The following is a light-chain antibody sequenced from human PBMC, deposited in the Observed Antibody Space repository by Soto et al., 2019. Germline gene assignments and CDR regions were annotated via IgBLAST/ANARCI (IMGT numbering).Light chain of an antibody. CDR3: QQYNIYSGT. V-gene: IGKV1-5*01. CDR1: QSVNSW. Sequence: LSTPVGDRVSIPYWDRQSVNSWLAGYQHKPGQAPELLIYDASVLENGVPSRFSGSGSGTEFTLTISSLQPDDFATYYCQQYNIYSGTFGQGTKVDIK. J-gene: IGKJ1*01. CDR2: DAS.